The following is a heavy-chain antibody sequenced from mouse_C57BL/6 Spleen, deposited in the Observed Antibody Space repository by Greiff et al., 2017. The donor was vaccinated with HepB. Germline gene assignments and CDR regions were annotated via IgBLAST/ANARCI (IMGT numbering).Heavy chain of an antibody. Sequence: VQLQQPGAELVKPGASVKMSCKASGYTFTSYWITWVKQRPGQGLEWIGDIYPGSGSTNYNEKFKSKATLTVDTSSSTAYMQLSSLTSEDSAVYYCARYYGYYVPYAMDYWGQGTSVTVSS. CDR1: GYTFTSYW. V-gene: IGHV1-55*01. J-gene: IGHJ4*01. CDR3: ARYYGYYVPYAMDY. D-gene: IGHD2-3*01. CDR2: IYPGSGST.